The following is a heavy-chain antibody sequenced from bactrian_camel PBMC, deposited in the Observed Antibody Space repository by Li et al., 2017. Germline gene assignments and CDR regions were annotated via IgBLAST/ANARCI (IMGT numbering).Heavy chain of an antibody. V-gene: IGHV3S57*01. J-gene: IGHJ4*01. D-gene: IGHD7*01. Sequence: VQLVESGGGSVQAGGSLRLSCAASDYTHTSYCMGWFRQVVGKEREEVAAIDSDGSTLYADSVKGRFTISRDNAKNILYLQLNNLKVDDTAMYYCVQGGIGASAVKGQGTQVTVS. CDR1: DYTHTSYC. CDR2: IDSDGST.